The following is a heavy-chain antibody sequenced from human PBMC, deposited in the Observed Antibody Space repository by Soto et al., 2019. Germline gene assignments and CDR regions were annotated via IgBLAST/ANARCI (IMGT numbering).Heavy chain of an antibody. Sequence: GGSLRLSCAASGFTFSSYGMHWVRQAPGKGLEWVAVISYDGSNKYYADSVKGRFTISRDNSKNTLYLQMNSLRAEDTAVYYCAKDLVGYCSGGSCYGYDYWGQGTLVTVSS. D-gene: IGHD2-15*01. CDR3: AKDLVGYCSGGSCYGYDY. CDR1: GFTFSSYG. V-gene: IGHV3-30*18. J-gene: IGHJ4*02. CDR2: ISYDGSNK.